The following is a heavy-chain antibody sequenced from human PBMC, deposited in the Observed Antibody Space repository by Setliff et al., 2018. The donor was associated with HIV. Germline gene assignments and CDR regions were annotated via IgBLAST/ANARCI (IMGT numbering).Heavy chain of an antibody. CDR1: GGSISTFY. D-gene: IGHD5-12*01. CDR3: VGGLRSRSQRHFDY. Sequence: SETLSLTCTVSGGSISTFYWSWIRQPPGKGLEWIGYIYYSGRTNYTPPLDSRVTMSVDTSKNQFSLRLSSVTAADTAVYYCVGGLRSRSQRHFDYWGQGTLVTVSS. J-gene: IGHJ4*02. CDR2: IYYSGRT. V-gene: IGHV4-59*12.